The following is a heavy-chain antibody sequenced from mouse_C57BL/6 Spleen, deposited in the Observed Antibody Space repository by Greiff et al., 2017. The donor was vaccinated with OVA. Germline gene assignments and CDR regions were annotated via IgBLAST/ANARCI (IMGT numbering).Heavy chain of an antibody. V-gene: IGHV1-64*01. J-gene: IGHJ2*01. CDR1: GYTFTSYW. CDR2: IHPNSGST. Sequence: QVQLQQPGAELVKPGASVKLSCKASGYTFTSYWMHWVKQRPGQGLEWIGMIHPNSGSTNYNEKFKSKATLTVDKSSSTAYMQLSSLTSEDAAVNYCARVAAGPYYFDYWGKGTTLTVSS. CDR3: ARVAAGPYYFDY. D-gene: IGHD3-3*01.